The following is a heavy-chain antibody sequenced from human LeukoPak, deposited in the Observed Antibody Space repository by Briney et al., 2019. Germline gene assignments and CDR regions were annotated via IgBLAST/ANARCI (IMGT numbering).Heavy chain of an antibody. CDR1: GGTFSSYA. CDR3: ARERGGCSSTSCYDWFDP. J-gene: IGHJ5*02. D-gene: IGHD2-2*01. V-gene: IGHV1-69*05. CDR2: IIPIFGTA. Sequence: SVKVSCKASGGTFSSYAISWVRQAPGQGLEWMGGIIPIFGTANYAQKFQGRVTITTDESTSTAYMELSSLRSEDTAVYYFARERGGCSSTSCYDWFDPWGQGTLVTVSS.